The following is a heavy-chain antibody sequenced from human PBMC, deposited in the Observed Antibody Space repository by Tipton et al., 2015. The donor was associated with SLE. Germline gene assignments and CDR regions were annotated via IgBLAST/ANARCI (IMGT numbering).Heavy chain of an antibody. J-gene: IGHJ5*02. Sequence: TLSLTCTVSGGSISSGRYSWSWIRQPAGKGLEWIGHIYTSGSTNYNPSLKSRVTISVDTSKNQFSLKLSPVTAADTAVYYCARDTSLMDCSGGICPFTGWFDPWGQGTLVTVSS. CDR2: IYTSGST. CDR1: GGSISSGRYS. V-gene: IGHV4-61*09. CDR3: ARDTSLMDCSGGICPFTGWFDP. D-gene: IGHD2-15*01.